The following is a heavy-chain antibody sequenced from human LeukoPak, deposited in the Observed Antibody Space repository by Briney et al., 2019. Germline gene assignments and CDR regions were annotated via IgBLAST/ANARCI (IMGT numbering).Heavy chain of an antibody. V-gene: IGHV4-39*01. J-gene: IGHJ5*02. Sequence: SETLSLTCTVSGGSISSSSYYWGWIRQPPGKGLEWIGSIYYSGSTYYNPSLKSRVTISVDTSKNQFSLKLSSVTAADTAVYYCARHRPSDPEWFDPWGQGTLVTVSS. CDR1: GGSISSSSYY. CDR3: ARHRPSDPEWFDP. CDR2: IYYSGST.